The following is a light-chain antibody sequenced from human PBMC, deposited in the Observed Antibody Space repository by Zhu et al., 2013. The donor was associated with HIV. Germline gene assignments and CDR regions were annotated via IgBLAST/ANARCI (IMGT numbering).Light chain of an antibody. CDR2: EVS. CDR3: SSYRTSSTRV. CDR1: SSDFGDYTY. V-gene: IGLV2-14*01. Sequence: QSALTQPASVSGSPGQSIAISCTATSSDFGDYTYVSWYQQYPGRAPKLLIYEVSHRPSGVSGRFSGSKSGNTASLTISGLQAEDEADYYCSSYRTSSTRVFGTGTKVTVL. J-gene: IGLJ1*01.